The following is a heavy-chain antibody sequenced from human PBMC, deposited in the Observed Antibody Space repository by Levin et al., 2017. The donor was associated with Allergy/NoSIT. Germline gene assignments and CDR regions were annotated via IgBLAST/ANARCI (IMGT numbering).Heavy chain of an antibody. J-gene: IGHJ6*02. CDR2: ISYDGSNR. V-gene: IGHV3-30*18. CDR3: AKSVAGTGIYGMDV. D-gene: IGHD6-19*01. CDR1: GFTFNNYG. Sequence: GGSLRLSCAASGFTFNNYGMHWVRQAPGKGLEWVTVISYDGSNRYYTDSVQGRFTISRDNSKNTVFLQMNSLRVEDTAVYYCAKSVAGTGIYGMDVWGQWTTVTVSS.